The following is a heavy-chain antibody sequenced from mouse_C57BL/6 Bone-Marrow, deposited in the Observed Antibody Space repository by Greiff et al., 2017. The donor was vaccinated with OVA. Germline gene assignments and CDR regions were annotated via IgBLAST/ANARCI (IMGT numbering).Heavy chain of an antibody. CDR1: GYTFTSYW. CDR2: IYPGSGRT. V-gene: IGHV1-55*01. Sequence: QVQLKQPGAELVKPGASVKMSCKASGYTFTSYWITWVKQRPGQGLEWIGDIYPGSGRTNYNEKFKSKATLTVDTSSSTASMQLSSLTSEDSAVYYCARSGITTVEGDFAMDYWGQGTSVTVSS. D-gene: IGHD1-1*01. CDR3: ARSGITTVEGDFAMDY. J-gene: IGHJ4*01.